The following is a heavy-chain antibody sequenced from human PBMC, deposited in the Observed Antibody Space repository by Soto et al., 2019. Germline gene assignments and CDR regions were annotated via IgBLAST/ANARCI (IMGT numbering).Heavy chain of an antibody. J-gene: IGHJ5*02. CDR2: ISGSGFKK. CDR1: GFIFENFG. CDR3: AKNQGVELVPLATVDWFDP. D-gene: IGHD1-26*01. Sequence: GGSLRLSCAASGFIFENFGVSWVRQAPGKGLEWISSISGSGFKKYYADSVKGRSTISRDNSKSTVYLELNNLSAEDTAVYHCAKNQGVELVPLATVDWFDPWGQGSVVTVSS. V-gene: IGHV3-23*01.